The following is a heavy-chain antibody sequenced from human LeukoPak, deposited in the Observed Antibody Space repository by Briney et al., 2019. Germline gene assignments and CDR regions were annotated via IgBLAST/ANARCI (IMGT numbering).Heavy chain of an antibody. CDR2: IYYSGST. CDR1: GGSISSYY. D-gene: IGHD6-19*01. Sequence: SETLSLTCTVSGGSISSYYWSWIRQPPGKGLEWIGYIYYSGSTNYNPSLKSRVTISVDTSKNQLSLKLSSVTAADTAVYYCARGDGGWYGIGSYYFDYWGQGTLVTVSS. V-gene: IGHV4-59*01. CDR3: ARGDGGWYGIGSYYFDY. J-gene: IGHJ4*02.